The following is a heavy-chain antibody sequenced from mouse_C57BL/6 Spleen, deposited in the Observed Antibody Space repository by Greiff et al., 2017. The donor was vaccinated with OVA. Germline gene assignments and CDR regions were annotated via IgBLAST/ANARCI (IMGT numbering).Heavy chain of an antibody. V-gene: IGHV5-16*01. J-gene: IGHJ1*03. CDR2: INYDGSST. CDR1: GFTFSDYY. CDR3: ARSPKSYWYFDV. Sequence: DVKLVESEGGLVQPGSSMKLSCTASGFTFSDYYMAWVRQVPEKGLEWVANINYDGSSTYYLDSLKSRFIISRDNAKNILYLQMSSLKSEDTATYYCARSPKSYWYFDVWGTGTTVTVSS.